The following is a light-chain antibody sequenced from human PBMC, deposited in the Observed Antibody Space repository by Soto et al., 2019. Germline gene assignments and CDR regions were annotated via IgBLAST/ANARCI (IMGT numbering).Light chain of an antibody. V-gene: IGKV3-20*01. CDR1: QSVTSTY. J-gene: IGKJ3*01. CDR3: QQHGSSPFT. CDR2: GAS. Sequence: EVVLTQSPGTLSLSPGERATLSCRASQSVTSTYLAWYQQKPGQAPRLLIYGASTRAMGIPDRFSASGSGTDFTLTISRLEPEDFAVYYCQQHGSSPFTFGPGTKVDFK.